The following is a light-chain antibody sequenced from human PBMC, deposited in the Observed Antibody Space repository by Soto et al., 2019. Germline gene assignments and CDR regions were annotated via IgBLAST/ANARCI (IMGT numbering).Light chain of an antibody. Sequence: QSALTQPASVSGSPGQSITISCTGTSSDVGGYNYVSWYQQHPGKAPKLMIYDVSNRPSGVSNRFSGSKSGNTASLTISGLQAEDEADYYCSSYTSSSLFRGGTKLTVL. V-gene: IGLV2-14*01. CDR2: DVS. CDR1: SSDVGGYNY. J-gene: IGLJ2*01. CDR3: SSYTSSSL.